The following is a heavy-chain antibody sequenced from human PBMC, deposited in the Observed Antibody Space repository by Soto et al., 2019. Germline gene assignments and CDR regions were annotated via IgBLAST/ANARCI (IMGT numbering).Heavy chain of an antibody. V-gene: IGHV3-21*01. J-gene: IGHJ6*03. CDR2: ISSSSSYI. CDR1: GFTFSSYS. D-gene: IGHD3-10*01. CDR3: ARYLPDYYGSGTSIAKGEAYYYYYMDV. Sequence: EVQLVESGGGLVKPGGSLRLSCAASGFTFSSYSMNWVRQAPGKGLEWVSSISSSSSYIYYADSVKGRFTISRDNAKNSLYLQMNSLRAEDTAVYYCARYLPDYYGSGTSIAKGEAYYYYYMDVWGKGTTVTVSS.